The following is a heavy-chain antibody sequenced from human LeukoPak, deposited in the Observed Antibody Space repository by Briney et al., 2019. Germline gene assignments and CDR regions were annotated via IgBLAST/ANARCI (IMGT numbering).Heavy chain of an antibody. V-gene: IGHV4-59*08. CDR2: IYYSGST. CDR1: GGSISSYS. J-gene: IGHJ3*02. CDR3: ARHGGESIVAMILHAFDI. D-gene: IGHD5-12*01. Sequence: SETLSLTCTVSGGSISSYSWSWIRQPPGKGLEWLGSIYYSGSTNYSPSLKSRVTMSVDTSKNQFALKLSSVTAADTAVYYCARHGGESIVAMILHAFDIWGQGTMVTVSS.